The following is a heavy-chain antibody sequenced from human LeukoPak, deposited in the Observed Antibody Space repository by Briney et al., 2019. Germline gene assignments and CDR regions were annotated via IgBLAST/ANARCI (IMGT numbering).Heavy chain of an antibody. CDR2: IKSKTDGGTT. Sequence: PGGSLRLSCAASGFTFSNAWMSWVRQAPGKGLEWVGRIKSKTDGGTTDYAAPVKGRFTISRDDSKNTLYLQMNSLKTEDTAVYYCTRGEWELLSDYWGQGTLVTVSS. CDR3: TRGEWELLSDY. J-gene: IGHJ4*02. CDR1: GFTFSNAW. V-gene: IGHV3-15*01. D-gene: IGHD1-26*01.